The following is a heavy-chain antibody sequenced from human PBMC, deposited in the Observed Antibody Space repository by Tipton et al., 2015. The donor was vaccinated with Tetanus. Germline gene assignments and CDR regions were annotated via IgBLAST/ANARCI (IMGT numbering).Heavy chain of an antibody. CDR1: GGSISSSSYY. CDR2: VYYSGSA. J-gene: IGHJ4*02. D-gene: IGHD3-10*01. CDR3: ARVGNTMIGGQATHFDY. V-gene: IGHV4-31*03. Sequence: TLSLTCTVSGGSISSSSYYWTWIRQHPGKGLEWIGYVYYSGSATYNPSLKRRVVISVDTSKDQFSLKMNSVTAADTAVYYCARVGNTMIGGQATHFDYWGPGALVTVSS.